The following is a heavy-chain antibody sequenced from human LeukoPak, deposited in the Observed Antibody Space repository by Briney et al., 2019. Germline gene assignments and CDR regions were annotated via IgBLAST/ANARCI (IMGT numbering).Heavy chain of an antibody. J-gene: IGHJ5*02. D-gene: IGHD6-6*01. CDR2: IYYSGST. Sequence: PSETLSLTCTVSGGSISSYYWSWIRQPPGKGLEWIEYIYYSGSTNYNPSLKSRVTISVDTSKNQFSLKLSSVTAADTAVYYCARIKSIAARPDWFDPWGQGTLVTVSS. CDR3: ARIKSIAARPDWFDP. V-gene: IGHV4-59*08. CDR1: GGSISSYY.